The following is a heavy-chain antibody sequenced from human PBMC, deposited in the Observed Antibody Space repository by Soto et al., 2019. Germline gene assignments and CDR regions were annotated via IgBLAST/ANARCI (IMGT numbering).Heavy chain of an antibody. J-gene: IGHJ6*02. CDR3: ARAQSRVDYYYYGMDV. V-gene: IGHV1-2*02. Sequence: GASVKVSCKASGYTFTGYYMHWVRQAPGQGLEWMGWINPNSGGTNYAQKFQGRITMTRDTSISTAYMELSRLRSDDTAVYYCARAQSRVDYYYYGMDVWGQGTTVTVSS. CDR1: GYTFTGYY. CDR2: INPNSGGT.